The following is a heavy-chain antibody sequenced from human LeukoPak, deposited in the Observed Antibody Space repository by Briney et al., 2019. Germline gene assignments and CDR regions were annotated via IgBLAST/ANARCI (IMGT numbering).Heavy chain of an antibody. CDR3: ARDTGYSGYALTY. Sequence: ASVKVSYKASGYTFTIYYMHWVRQAPGQGREWMGIINPSGGSTSYAQKFQGRVTITRDTSTSTVYMELSSLRSEDTAVYYCARDTGYSGYALTYWGQGTLVTVSS. CDR2: INPSGGST. D-gene: IGHD5-12*01. V-gene: IGHV1-46*01. J-gene: IGHJ4*02. CDR1: GYTFTIYY.